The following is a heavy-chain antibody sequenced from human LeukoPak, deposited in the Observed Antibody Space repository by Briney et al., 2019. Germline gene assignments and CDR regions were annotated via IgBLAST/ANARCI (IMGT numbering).Heavy chain of an antibody. Sequence: PSETLSLTCAVYGGSFSGYYWSWIRQPPGKGLEWIGEINHSGSTNYNPSLKSRITTSVDTSKNQFSLKLSSVTAADTAVYYCADYGDYAFDIWGQGTMVTVSS. V-gene: IGHV4-34*01. CDR3: ADYGDYAFDI. CDR1: GGSFSGYY. J-gene: IGHJ3*02. CDR2: INHSGST. D-gene: IGHD4-17*01.